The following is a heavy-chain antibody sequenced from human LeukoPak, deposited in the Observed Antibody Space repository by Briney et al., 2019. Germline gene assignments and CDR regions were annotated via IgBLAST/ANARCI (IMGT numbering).Heavy chain of an antibody. Sequence: GGSLRLSRAASGFTFSTYAMSWVRQAPGKGLEWVSIISGSGGHTYYADSVKGRFTISRDNSKNTLYLQMNGLRAEDTAVYYCAKDTPQGAFDIWGQGTMVTVSS. CDR3: AKDTPQGAFDI. CDR1: GFTFSTYA. V-gene: IGHV3-23*01. CDR2: ISGSGGHT. J-gene: IGHJ3*02.